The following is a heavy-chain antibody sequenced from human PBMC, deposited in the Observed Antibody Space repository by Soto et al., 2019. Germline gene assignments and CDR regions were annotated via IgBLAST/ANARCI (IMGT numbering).Heavy chain of an antibody. V-gene: IGHV3-74*01. Sequence: LRLSCAASGFPFSHYWMHWVRQTPGKGPVWVSRINPAGTITNYADSVEGRFTVSRDNADSALFLQMNSLSAEDTAIYYCTSDTFGLRDTWGQGTLVTVSS. J-gene: IGHJ5*02. D-gene: IGHD3-16*01. CDR1: GFPFSHYW. CDR2: INPAGTIT. CDR3: TSDTFGLRDT.